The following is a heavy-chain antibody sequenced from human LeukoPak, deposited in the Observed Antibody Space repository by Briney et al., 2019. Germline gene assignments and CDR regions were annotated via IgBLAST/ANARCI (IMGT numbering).Heavy chain of an antibody. CDR1: GGSISSGSYY. J-gene: IGHJ5*02. D-gene: IGHD1-26*01. V-gene: IGHV4-61*02. Sequence: SETLSLTYTVSGGSISSGSYYWSWIRQPAGKGLEWIGRIYTSGSTNYNPSLKSRVTISVDTSKNQFSLKLSSVTAADTAVYYCAGGSYPDWFDPWGQGTLVTVSS. CDR2: IYTSGST. CDR3: AGGSYPDWFDP.